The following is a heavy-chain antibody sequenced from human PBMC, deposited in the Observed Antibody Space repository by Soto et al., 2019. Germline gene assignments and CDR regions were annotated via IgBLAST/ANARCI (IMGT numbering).Heavy chain of an antibody. D-gene: IGHD6-6*01. V-gene: IGHV4-39*01. J-gene: IGHJ4*02. CDR3: ARHPAPIAAHPAPYYFDY. CDR2: IYYSGST. Sequence: SETLSLTCTVSGGSISSSSYYWGWIRQPPGKGLEWIGSIYYSGSTYYNPSLKSRVTISVDTSKNQFSLKLSSVTAADTAVYYCARHPAPIAAHPAPYYFDYWGQGTLVTVSS. CDR1: GGSISSSSYY.